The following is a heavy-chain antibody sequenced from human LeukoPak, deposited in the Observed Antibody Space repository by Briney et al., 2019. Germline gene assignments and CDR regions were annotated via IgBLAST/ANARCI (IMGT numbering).Heavy chain of an antibody. V-gene: IGHV5-51*01. J-gene: IGHJ4*02. Sequence: GESLKISCKVSGYRFTSYWIGWVRQMPGKGLEWMANIYPGDSESRYSPSFQGQVTISADKSISTAYLQWSTLKASDTAMYYCARGGYSSSSGYFDYWGQGTLVTVSS. CDR1: GYRFTSYW. CDR3: ARGGYSSSSGYFDY. D-gene: IGHD6-6*01. CDR2: IYPGDSES.